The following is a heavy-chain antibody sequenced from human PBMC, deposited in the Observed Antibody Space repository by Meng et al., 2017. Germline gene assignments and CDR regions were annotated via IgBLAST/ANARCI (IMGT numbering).Heavy chain of an antibody. CDR3: AEGYSYGLFDY. CDR2: INHSGST. D-gene: IGHD5-18*01. J-gene: IGHJ4*02. CDR1: GGSFSGYY. V-gene: IGHV4-34*01. Sequence: SETLSLTCAVYGGSFSGYYWSWIRQPPGKGLEWIGEINHSGSTNYNSSLKSRVTISVDTSKNQFSLTLSSVTAADTAVYYCAEGYSYGLFDYWGQGTLVTVSS.